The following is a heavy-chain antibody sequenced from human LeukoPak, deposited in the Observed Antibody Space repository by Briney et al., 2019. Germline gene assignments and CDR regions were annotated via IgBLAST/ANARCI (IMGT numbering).Heavy chain of an antibody. Sequence: GGSLRLSCIASGFTLRNYYMSWIRQAPGKGLEWIADITISGHTKNYADSVKGRFTISRDNARTSLYLQMNSLRVEDTGVYYCARGDPHADLWGQGTLVTVSS. CDR2: ITISGHTK. V-gene: IGHV3-11*04. CDR3: ARGDPHADL. J-gene: IGHJ5*02. CDR1: GFTLRNYY.